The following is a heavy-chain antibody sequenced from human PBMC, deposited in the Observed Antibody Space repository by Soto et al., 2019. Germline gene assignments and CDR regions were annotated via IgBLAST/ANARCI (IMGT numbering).Heavy chain of an antibody. CDR3: ARWAEGAAAHFDY. V-gene: IGHV4-31*03. Sequence: QVQLQESGPGLVKPSQTLSLTCTVSGGSISSGGYYWSWIRQHPGKGLEGIGYIYYSGSTYYNPSLKSRVTISVDTSKNQFSLKLSSVTAADTAVYYCARWAEGAAAHFDYWGQGTLVTVSS. CDR2: IYYSGST. J-gene: IGHJ4*02. CDR1: GGSISSGGYY. D-gene: IGHD6-13*01.